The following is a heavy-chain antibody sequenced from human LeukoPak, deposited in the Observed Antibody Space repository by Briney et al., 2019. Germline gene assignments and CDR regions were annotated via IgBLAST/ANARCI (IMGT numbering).Heavy chain of an antibody. V-gene: IGHV1-18*01. CDR2: SSAYNGNT. D-gene: IGHD2-21*02. Sequence: ASVKVSCKAAGYGVTSYGISWGRQAPGQGLEWMGWSSAYNGNTNYAKKLQGRDTMTTDTSTSTAYMERRSLRSDEKAADYCARYPYCGGDCDGDWGQGTLVSVSS. J-gene: IGHJ4*02. CDR3: ARYPYCGGDCDGD. CDR1: GYGVTSYG.